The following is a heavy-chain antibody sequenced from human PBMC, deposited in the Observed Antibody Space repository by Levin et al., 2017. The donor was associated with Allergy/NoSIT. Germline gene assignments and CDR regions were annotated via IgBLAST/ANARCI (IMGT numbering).Heavy chain of an antibody. CDR2: THHSEGT. Sequence: ETLSLTCAVSGGSFSGYYWSWIRQPPGKGLEWIGETHHSEGTSYNPSLKSRLTISMDTSKKHFSLTLSSVTVADTAVYYCARGLPLDFDILLGPDVFDIWAQGTMVTVSS. CDR3: ARGLPLDFDILLGPDVFDI. CDR1: GGSFSGYY. D-gene: IGHD3-9*01. V-gene: IGHV4-34*01. J-gene: IGHJ3*02.